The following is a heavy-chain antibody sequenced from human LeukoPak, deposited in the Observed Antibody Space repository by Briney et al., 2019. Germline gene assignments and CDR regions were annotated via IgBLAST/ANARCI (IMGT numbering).Heavy chain of an antibody. CDR1: GVSISSYY. CDR2: IYYSGST. D-gene: IGHD3-10*01. J-gene: IGHJ6*03. Sequence: SETLSLTCTVSGVSISSYYWSWIRQPPGKGLEWIGYIYYSGSTDCHPSLKSRVTISVETSKNQFSLKLSSVTAADTAVYYCARSPLYYGSGDYYYYYYMDVWGKGTTVTVSS. CDR3: ARSPLYYGSGDYYYYYYMDV. V-gene: IGHV4-59*01.